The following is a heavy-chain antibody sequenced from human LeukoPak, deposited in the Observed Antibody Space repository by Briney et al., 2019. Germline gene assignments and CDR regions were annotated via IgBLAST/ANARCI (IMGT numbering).Heavy chain of an antibody. CDR3: AGGVDFDY. J-gene: IGHJ4*02. V-gene: IGHV4-59*08. Sequence: SETLSLTCTVSGGSISSYYWSWIRQPPGKGLEWIGYIYFSGSTNYNPSLKSRVTISVDTSKNQFSLKLSSVTAADPAVYYCAGGVDFDYWGQGTLVTVSS. D-gene: IGHD3-16*01. CDR2: IYFSGST. CDR1: GGSISSYY.